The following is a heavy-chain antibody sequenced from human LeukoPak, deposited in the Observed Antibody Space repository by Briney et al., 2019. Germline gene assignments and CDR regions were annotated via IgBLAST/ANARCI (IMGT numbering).Heavy chain of an antibody. CDR2: ISGSGGST. CDR3: AKRMGPSIAATDLDY. J-gene: IGHJ4*02. V-gene: IGHV3-23*01. Sequence: GGSLRLSCAASGFTFSSYAMSWVRQAPGKGLEWVSAISGSGGSTYYADSVKGRFTISRDNSKNTLYLQMNSLRVEDTAVYYCAKRMGPSIAATDLDYWGQGTLVTVSS. CDR1: GFTFSSYA. D-gene: IGHD6-13*01.